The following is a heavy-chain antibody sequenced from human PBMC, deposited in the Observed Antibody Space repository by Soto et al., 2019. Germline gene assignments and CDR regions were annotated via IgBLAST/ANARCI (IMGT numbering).Heavy chain of an antibody. CDR2: IFYSGTT. CDR1: GGSITSDYSC. J-gene: IGHJ4*02. V-gene: IGHV4-30-4*01. D-gene: IGHD7-27*01. CDR3: ARGPSGDKVHY. Sequence: SETLSLTCTVSGGSITSDYSCWSWIRQPPGEGLEWSGHIFYSGTTYTNPSLRSQVAISLDSSKNHFSLTLSSVVAADTAVYYCARGPSGDKVHYWGQGALVTVSS.